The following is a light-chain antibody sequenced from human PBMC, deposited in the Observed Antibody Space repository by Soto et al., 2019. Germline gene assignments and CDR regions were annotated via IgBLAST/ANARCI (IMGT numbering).Light chain of an antibody. CDR1: SSDVGGYNY. V-gene: IGLV2-14*01. CDR2: EVS. J-gene: IGLJ1*01. Sequence: SVLTQPASVSGSPGQSITISCTGTSSDVGGYNYVSWYQQHPGKAPKLMIYEVSNRPSGVSNRFSGSKSGNTASLTISGLQAEDEADYYCSSYPSSSPAGFGTGTKVTVL. CDR3: SSYPSSSPAG.